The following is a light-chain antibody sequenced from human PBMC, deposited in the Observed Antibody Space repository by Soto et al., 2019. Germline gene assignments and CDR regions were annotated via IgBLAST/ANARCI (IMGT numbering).Light chain of an antibody. CDR3: MQGTHWPWT. V-gene: IGKV2-30*02. Sequence: DVVMTQSPLSLPVTLGQPASISCRSSQSLIHSDGNTYLNWFQQRPGQSPRRLIYKISDRDSGVPDRFSGSESGTDFTLKISRVEAEDVGVYYCMQGTHWPWTFGQGTEVEIK. J-gene: IGKJ1*01. CDR2: KIS. CDR1: QSLIHSDGNTY.